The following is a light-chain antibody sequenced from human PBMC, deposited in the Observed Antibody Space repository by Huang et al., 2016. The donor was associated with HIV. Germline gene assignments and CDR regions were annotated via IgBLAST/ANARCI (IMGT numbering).Light chain of an antibody. Sequence: EIVMTQSPATLSVSPGERAPLACRASQSVSSNLAWYQQKPGQSPRLLIYAASTRATGIPARFSGSGSGTEFTLTISSLQSEDFAVYYCQQYNNWPRTFGQGTKVEIK. CDR2: AAS. V-gene: IGKV3-15*01. CDR1: QSVSSN. J-gene: IGKJ1*01. CDR3: QQYNNWPRT.